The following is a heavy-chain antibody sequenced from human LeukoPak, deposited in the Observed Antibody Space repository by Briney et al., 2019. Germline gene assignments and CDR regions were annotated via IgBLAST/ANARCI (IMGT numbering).Heavy chain of an antibody. CDR3: ARDQGTGGSGSIPDAFDI. Sequence: GAVRLSCAASGFTFSSYSMNWVRQAPGKGLEWVSSISSSSSYIYYADSVKGRFTISRDNAKNSLYLQMNSLRAEDTAVYYCARDQGTGGSGSIPDAFDIWGQGTMVTVSS. V-gene: IGHV3-21*01. J-gene: IGHJ3*02. CDR2: ISSSSSYI. D-gene: IGHD3-22*01. CDR1: GFTFSSYS.